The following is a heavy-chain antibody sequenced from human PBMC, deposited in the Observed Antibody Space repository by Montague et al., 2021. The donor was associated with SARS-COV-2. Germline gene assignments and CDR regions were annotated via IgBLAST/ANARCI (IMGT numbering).Heavy chain of an antibody. Sequence: SETLSLTCTVSGGSISSSGYYWGWIRQPPGKGLEWIGSIYYSGSTYYNPSLKSRVTISVDTSKNQFSLKLSSVTAADTAVYYCAKLFSVDTDYSDSTEIPRDYWGPGTLVTVSS. CDR3: AKLFSVDTDYSDSTEIPRDY. J-gene: IGHJ4*02. CDR1: GGSISSSGYY. V-gene: IGHV4-39*07. CDR2: IYYSGST. D-gene: IGHD3-22*01.